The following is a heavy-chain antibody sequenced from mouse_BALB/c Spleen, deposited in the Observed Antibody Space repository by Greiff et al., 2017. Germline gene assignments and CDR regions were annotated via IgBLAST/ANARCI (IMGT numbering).Heavy chain of an antibody. CDR3: ARCEGYRYDYYFDY. D-gene: IGHD2-14*01. CDR1: GFTFSGYA. V-gene: IGHV5-6-5*01. CDR2: ISSGGST. J-gene: IGHJ2*01. Sequence: EVKLVESGGGLVKPGGSLKLSCAASGFTFSGYAMSWVRQTPEKRLEWVASISSGGSTYYPDSVKGRFTISRDNARNILYLQMSSLRSEDTAMYYCARCEGYRYDYYFDYWGQGTTLTVSS.